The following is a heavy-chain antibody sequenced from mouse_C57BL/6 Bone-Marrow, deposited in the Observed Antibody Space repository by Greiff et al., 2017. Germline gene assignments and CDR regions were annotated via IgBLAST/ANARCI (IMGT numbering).Heavy chain of an antibody. CDR2: IYPGGGYT. CDR3: ARRRGRIYGKGAMDY. CDR1: GYTFTNYW. Sequence: QVHVKQSGAELVRPGTSVKMSCKASGYTFTNYWIGWAKQRPGHGLEWIGDIYPGGGYTNYNEKFKGKATLTADKSSSTAYMQFSSLTSEDSAIYYCARRRGRIYGKGAMDYWGQGTSVTVSS. D-gene: IGHD2-1*01. V-gene: IGHV1-63*01. J-gene: IGHJ4*01.